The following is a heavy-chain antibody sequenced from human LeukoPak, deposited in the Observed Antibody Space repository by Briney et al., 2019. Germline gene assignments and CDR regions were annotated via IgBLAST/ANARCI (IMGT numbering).Heavy chain of an antibody. D-gene: IGHD6-6*01. CDR1: AFTFSSYE. CDR3: ARGATRRSSGAFDI. Sequence: GGSLRLSCAASAFTFSSYELNRVRQAPGKGLEWISYIRSSGSIINYADSVKGRFTISRDNAKSSLYLQMNSLRAEDTAVYYCARGATRRSSGAFDIWGQGTMVTVSS. V-gene: IGHV3-48*03. CDR2: IRSSGSII. J-gene: IGHJ3*02.